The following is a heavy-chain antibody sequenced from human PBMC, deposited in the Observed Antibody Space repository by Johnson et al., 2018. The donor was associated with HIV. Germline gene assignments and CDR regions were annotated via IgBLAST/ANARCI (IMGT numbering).Heavy chain of an antibody. CDR1: GFTFSSYG. V-gene: IGHV3-30*02. D-gene: IGHD5-12*01. J-gene: IGHJ3*02. Sequence: QVQLVESGGGVVRPGGSLRLSCAASGFTFSSYGMHWVRQAPGKGLEWVAFIRYDGSNKYYEDSVRGRFTISRDNSKNTLYLQMNSLRAEDTAVYFCARDQGYNGFEPDAFDIWGRGTMVTVSS. CDR3: ARDQGYNGFEPDAFDI. CDR2: IRYDGSNK.